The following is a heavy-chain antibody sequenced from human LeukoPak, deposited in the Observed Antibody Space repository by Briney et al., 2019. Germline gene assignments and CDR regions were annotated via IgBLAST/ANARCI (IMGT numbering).Heavy chain of an antibody. V-gene: IGHV3-30*18. CDR1: GFTFSSYG. Sequence: GGSLRLSCAASGFTFSSYGMPWVRQAPGKGLEWVAVISYDGSNKYYADSVKGRFTISRDNSKNTLYLQMNSLRAEDTAVYYCAEKRWNYWGQGTLVTVSS. CDR2: ISYDGSNK. CDR3: AEKRWNY. J-gene: IGHJ4*02.